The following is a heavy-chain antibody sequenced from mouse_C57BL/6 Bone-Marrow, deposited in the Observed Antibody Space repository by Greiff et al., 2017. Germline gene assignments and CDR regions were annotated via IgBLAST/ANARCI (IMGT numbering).Heavy chain of an antibody. CDR1: GYAFTNYL. CDR2: INPGSGGT. D-gene: IGHD1-1*01. CDR3: ARGPLITTVVAFDY. Sequence: VQLQQSGAELVRPGTSVKVSCKASGYAFTNYLIEWVKQRPGQGLEWIGVINPGSGGTNYNEKFKGKATLTADKSSSTAYMQLSSLTSEDSAVYFCARGPLITTVVAFDYWGQGTTLTVSS. V-gene: IGHV1-54*01. J-gene: IGHJ2*01.